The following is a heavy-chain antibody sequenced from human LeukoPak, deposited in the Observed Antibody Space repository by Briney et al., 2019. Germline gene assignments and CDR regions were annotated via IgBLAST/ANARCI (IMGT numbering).Heavy chain of an antibody. CDR2: IYYSGST. Sequence: SETLSLTCTVSGGSISSTIYYWGWIRQPPGKGLEWIGSIYYSGSTNYNPSLKSRVTISVDTSKDQLSLKLSSVTAADTAVYFCARTPVFGSGNHYFDLWGQGTLVTVSS. CDR3: ARTPVFGSGNHYFDL. CDR1: GGSISSTIYY. J-gene: IGHJ4*02. V-gene: IGHV4-39*07. D-gene: IGHD3-10*01.